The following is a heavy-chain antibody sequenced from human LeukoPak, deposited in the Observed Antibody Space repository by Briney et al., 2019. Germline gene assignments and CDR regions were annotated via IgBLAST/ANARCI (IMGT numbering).Heavy chain of an antibody. J-gene: IGHJ4*02. V-gene: IGHV4-31*03. CDR2: IYYSGST. CDR3: ARGGFIGYYYDSSGYLDY. Sequence: PSQTLSLTCTVSGGSISSGGYYWSWIRQHPGKGLEWIGYIYYSGSTYYNPSLKSRVTISVDTSKNQFSLKLSSVTAADTAVYYCARGGFIGYYYDSSGYLDYWGQGTLVTVSS. CDR1: GGSISSGGYY. D-gene: IGHD3-22*01.